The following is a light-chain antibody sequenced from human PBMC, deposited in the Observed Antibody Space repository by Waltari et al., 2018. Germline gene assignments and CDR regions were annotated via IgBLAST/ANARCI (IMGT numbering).Light chain of an antibody. V-gene: IGKV3-15*01. CDR1: QSVTSD. CDR2: GAS. Sequence: EIVITKSPAPLSVSPGVRATLSCRASQSVTSDLAWYQQKPGQAPRLLIYGASTRATGIPARFSGSGSGTEFTITISGLQSEDFAIYYCQQYNSWPRTFGQGTKVEVK. J-gene: IGKJ1*01. CDR3: QQYNSWPRT.